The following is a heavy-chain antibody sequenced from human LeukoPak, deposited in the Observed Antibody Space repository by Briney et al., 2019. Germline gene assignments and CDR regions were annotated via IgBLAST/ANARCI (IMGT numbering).Heavy chain of an antibody. D-gene: IGHD1-26*01. CDR3: ARVRKVGATTRDFAFDI. CDR2: MNPNSGGT. CDR1: GYTFTSYD. V-gene: IGHV1-2*02. J-gene: IGHJ3*02. Sequence: GASVKASCKASGYTFTSYDINWVRQANGQGLEWMGWMNPNSGGTNYAQKFQGRVTMTRDTSISTAYMELSRLRSDDTAVYYCARVRKVGATTRDFAFDIWGQGTMVTVSS.